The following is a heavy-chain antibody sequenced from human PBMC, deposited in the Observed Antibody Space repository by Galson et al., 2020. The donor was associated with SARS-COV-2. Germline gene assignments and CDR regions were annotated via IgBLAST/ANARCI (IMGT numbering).Heavy chain of an antibody. J-gene: IGHJ4*02. CDR3: ANGPRTTGTPVDY. V-gene: IGHV3-23*01. CDR1: GFTISSYA. Sequence: GGSLRLSCAASGFTISSYAISWVRQAPGKGLEWVSVISDSGGRKYYADSVKGRFTISRDNSKTTLYLQMNSMRAEDTAVYYCANGPRTTGTPVDYWVQGTMVTVSS. CDR2: ISDSGGRK. D-gene: IGHD4-17*01.